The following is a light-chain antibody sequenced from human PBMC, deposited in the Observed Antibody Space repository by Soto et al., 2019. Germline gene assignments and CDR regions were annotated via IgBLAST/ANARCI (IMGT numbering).Light chain of an antibody. V-gene: IGKV3-20*01. CDR3: QQYGSSPLT. CDR1: QSVPNNN. Sequence: EIVLTQSPGTLSLSPGERATLSCRASQSVPNNNLAWYQQKPGQAPRLLIYGASSRATGIPDRFSGSGSGTDFTLTISRLEPEDFAVYYCQQYGSSPLTFGGGTKVDIK. CDR2: GAS. J-gene: IGKJ4*01.